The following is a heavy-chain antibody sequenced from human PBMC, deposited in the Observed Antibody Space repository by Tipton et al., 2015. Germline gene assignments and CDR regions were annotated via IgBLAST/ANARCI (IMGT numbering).Heavy chain of an antibody. CDR1: GESFSTFY. V-gene: IGHV4-34*01. J-gene: IGHJ4*02. Sequence: TLSLTCGVHGESFSTFYWNWIRQPPGGGLEWIGEIYHSGSTTHNPSLKSRVTMSVDTSKNQISLKLISVTAADTAIYYCARGNANSSTWHFDYWGQGSMVTVSS. D-gene: IGHD2-2*01. CDR3: ARGNANSSTWHFDY. CDR2: IYHSGST.